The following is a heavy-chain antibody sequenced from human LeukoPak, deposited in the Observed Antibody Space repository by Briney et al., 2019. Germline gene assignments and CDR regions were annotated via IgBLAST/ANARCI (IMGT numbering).Heavy chain of an antibody. Sequence: SETLSLTCAVYGGSFSGYYWGWIRQPPGKGLEWIGSIYYSGSTYYNPSLKSRVTISVDTSKNQFSLKLSSVTAADTAVYYCARLLSMPVKGRLTNAFDIWGQGTMVTVSS. CDR1: GGSFSGYY. D-gene: IGHD2/OR15-2a*01. CDR3: ARLLSMPVKGRLTNAFDI. CDR2: IYYSGST. V-gene: IGHV4-34*01. J-gene: IGHJ3*02.